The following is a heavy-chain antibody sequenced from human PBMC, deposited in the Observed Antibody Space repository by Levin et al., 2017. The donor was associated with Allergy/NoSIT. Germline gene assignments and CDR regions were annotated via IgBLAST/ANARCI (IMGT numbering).Heavy chain of an antibody. CDR1: GFTFDDYA. V-gene: IGHV3-9*01. J-gene: IGHJ3*02. CDR2: ISWNSGSI. Sequence: SLKISCAASGFTFDDYAMHWVRQAPGKGLEWVSGISWNSGSIGYADSVKGRFTISRDNAKNSLYLQMNSLRAEDTALYYCAKSLHDYGDYDAFDIWGQGTMVTVSS. CDR3: AKSLHDYGDYDAFDI. D-gene: IGHD4-17*01.